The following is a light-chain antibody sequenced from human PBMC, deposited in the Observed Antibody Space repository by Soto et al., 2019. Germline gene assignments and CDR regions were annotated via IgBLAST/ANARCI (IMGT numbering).Light chain of an antibody. J-gene: IGKJ1*01. V-gene: IGKV1-5*01. CDR1: QSISSW. CDR2: DAS. Sequence: DIQMTQSPSTLSASVGDRVTITCRASQSISSWSAWYQQKPGKAPKVLIYDASSLESGVPSRFSGSGSGTEFTLTISSLQPDDFATYYCQQYNSYWTFGQGTKVDIK. CDR3: QQYNSYWT.